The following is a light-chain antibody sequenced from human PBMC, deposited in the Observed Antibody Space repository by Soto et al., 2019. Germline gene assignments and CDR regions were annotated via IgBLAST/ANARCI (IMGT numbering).Light chain of an antibody. CDR1: QSVLYSSNNKNY. Sequence: DIVMTQSPDSLAGSLGERATINCKSSQSVLYSSNNKNYLAWYQQKPGQPPNLLIYWASTRESGVPDRFSGSGSGTDFTLTISSLQAEDVAVYYCQQYYNTPLTFGGGTKVEIK. CDR3: QQYYNTPLT. CDR2: WAS. J-gene: IGKJ4*01. V-gene: IGKV4-1*01.